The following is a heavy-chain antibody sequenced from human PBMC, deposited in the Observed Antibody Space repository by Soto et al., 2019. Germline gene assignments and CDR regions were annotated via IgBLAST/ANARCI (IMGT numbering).Heavy chain of an antibody. CDR3: ARYGPMVWRVILQCLIYYYYDGMDV. CDR1: GYTFTSYG. Sequence: QVQLVQSGAEVKKPGASVKVSCKASGYTFTSYGISWVRQAPGQGLEWMGWISAYNGNTNYAQKLQGRVTMTTDTYTSTAYKELRSLRSDDTAVYYCARYGPMVWRVILQCLIYYYYDGMDVWGHESTLTGAS. D-gene: IGHD3-10*01. J-gene: IGHJ6*02. CDR2: ISAYNGNT. V-gene: IGHV1-18*01.